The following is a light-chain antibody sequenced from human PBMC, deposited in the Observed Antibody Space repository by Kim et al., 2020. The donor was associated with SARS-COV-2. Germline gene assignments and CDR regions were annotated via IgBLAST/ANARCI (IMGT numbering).Light chain of an antibody. Sequence: PGGTATLPCGSSTGAVTSGHYPYWFQQKPGQAPRTLIYDTNIRHSWTPARFSGSLLGGKAALTLSGAQPEDEAEYYCLLPDGGVGVFGGGTQLTVL. CDR2: DTN. CDR3: LLPDGGVGV. CDR1: TGAVTSGHY. V-gene: IGLV7-46*01. J-gene: IGLJ2*01.